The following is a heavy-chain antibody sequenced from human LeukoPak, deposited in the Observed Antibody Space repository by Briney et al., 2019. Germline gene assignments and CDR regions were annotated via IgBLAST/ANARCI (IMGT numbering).Heavy chain of an antibody. CDR3: VGRPYYYYGMDV. CDR2: IYSGDST. J-gene: IGHJ6*02. CDR1: GFTVNSNS. V-gene: IGHV3-53*01. Sequence: QPGGSLRLSCAASGFTVNSNSMSWVRQATGKVLECVAAIYSGDSTYYPDSVKGRFSISRDNSKNTLYLQMSSLRAEDTAIYYCVGRPYYYYGMDVWGQGTTVTVSS.